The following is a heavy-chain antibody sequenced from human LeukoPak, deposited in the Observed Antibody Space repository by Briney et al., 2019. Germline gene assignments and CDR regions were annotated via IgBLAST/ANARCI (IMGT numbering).Heavy chain of an antibody. V-gene: IGHV3-21*01. CDR1: GFTFSSYS. J-gene: IGHJ5*02. CDR2: ISSSGTYV. D-gene: IGHD3-22*01. Sequence: PGGSLRLSCAASGFTFSSYSMNWVRQAPGKGLEWVSSISSSGTYVYYADSVKGRFTISRDNAKNSLSLQMNSLRADDAAVYYCARENDYYDSSGYYFIRWFDPWGQGTLVTVSS. CDR3: ARENDYYDSSGYYFIRWFDP.